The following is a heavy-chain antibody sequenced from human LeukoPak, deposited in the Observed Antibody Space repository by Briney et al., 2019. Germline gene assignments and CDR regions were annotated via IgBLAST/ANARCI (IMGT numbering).Heavy chain of an antibody. CDR2: ISGSGGST. D-gene: IGHD6-13*01. V-gene: IGHV3-23*01. Sequence: GWSLRLSCAASGFNFSSYAMSWVRQAPGKGLEWVSAISGSGGSTYYADSVKARFTISRDNSKNTLYLQMNSLRAEDTAVYYCAKGMQLAHPPDYWGQGTLVTVSS. CDR1: GFNFSSYA. J-gene: IGHJ4*02. CDR3: AKGMQLAHPPDY.